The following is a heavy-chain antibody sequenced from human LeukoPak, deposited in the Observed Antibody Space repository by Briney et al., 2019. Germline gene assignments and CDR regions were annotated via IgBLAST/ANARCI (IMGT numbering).Heavy chain of an antibody. V-gene: IGHV3-30-3*02. CDR3: AKRPGGTPGGYYFDY. CDR1: RFTFGNFA. J-gene: IGHJ4*02. D-gene: IGHD3-16*01. Sequence: GRSLGLSCAASRFTFGNFAMHWVGQAPGKGLEGVAVISYDGSNKYYADSVKGRFTISRDNSKNTLYLQMNSLRAEDTAVYYCAKRPGGTPGGYYFDYWGQGTLVTVSS. CDR2: ISYDGSNK.